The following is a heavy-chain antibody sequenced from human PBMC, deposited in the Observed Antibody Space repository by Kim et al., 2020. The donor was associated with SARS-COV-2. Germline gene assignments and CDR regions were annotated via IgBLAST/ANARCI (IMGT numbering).Heavy chain of an antibody. CDR1: GYSFTSYW. CDR2: IDPSDSYT. Sequence: GESLKISCKGSGYSFTSYWISWVRQMPGKGLEWMGRIDPSDSYTNYSPSFQGHVTISADKSISTAYLQWSSLKASDTAMYYCARSFPPNYDILTGYFHYYYYYGMDVWGQGTTVTVSS. CDR3: ARSFPPNYDILTGYFHYYYYYGMDV. J-gene: IGHJ6*02. D-gene: IGHD3-9*01. V-gene: IGHV5-10-1*01.